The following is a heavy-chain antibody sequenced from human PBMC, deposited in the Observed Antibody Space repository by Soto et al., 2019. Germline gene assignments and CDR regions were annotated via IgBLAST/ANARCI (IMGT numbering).Heavy chain of an antibody. CDR1: GYTFTNYY. CDR2: INPNSGGT. Sequence: QVQLVQSGADVKKPGASVKVSCKASGYTFTNYYIHWVRQAPGQGLEWLWWINPNSGGTKYAQKFQGRVTMTRDMSVTTVYMELTRLTSGDTAVYYWARNFDIVMPSLKYYYGMDAWGQGTTVTVSS. J-gene: IGHJ6*02. V-gene: IGHV1-2*02. CDR3: ARNFDIVMPSLKYYYGMDA. D-gene: IGHD5-12*01.